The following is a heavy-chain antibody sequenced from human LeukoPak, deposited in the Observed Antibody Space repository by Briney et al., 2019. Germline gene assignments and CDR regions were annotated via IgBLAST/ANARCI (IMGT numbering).Heavy chain of an antibody. CDR1: GFSFRDYA. J-gene: IGHJ3*02. Sequence: PGGSLRLSCGASGFSFRDYAMSWVRQAPGKGLEWVSVIYSGGSTYYADSVKGRFTISRDNSKNTLYLQMNSLRAEDTAVYYCARVTSQLADAFDIWGQGTMVTVSS. CDR3: ARVTSQLADAFDI. D-gene: IGHD6-6*01. V-gene: IGHV3-66*02. CDR2: IYSGGST.